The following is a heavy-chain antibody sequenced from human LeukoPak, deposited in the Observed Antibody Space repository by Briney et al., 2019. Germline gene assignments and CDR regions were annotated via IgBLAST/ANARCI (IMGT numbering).Heavy chain of an antibody. J-gene: IGHJ4*02. D-gene: IGHD3-22*01. V-gene: IGHV3-30*02. CDR1: GFTFKTYG. CDR3: ARGYYYDSSGYWEFDY. Sequence: GGSLRLSCAASGFTFKTYGTHWVRQAPGKGLDWVAFIEKDGSNKYYADSVKGRFTVSRDNSKNRLYLQMNSLRAEDTAVYYCARGYYYDSSGYWEFDYWGQGTLVTVSS. CDR2: IEKDGSNK.